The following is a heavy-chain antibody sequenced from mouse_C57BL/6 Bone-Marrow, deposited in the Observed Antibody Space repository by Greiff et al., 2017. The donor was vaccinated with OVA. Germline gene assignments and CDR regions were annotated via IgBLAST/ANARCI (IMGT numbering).Heavy chain of an antibody. CDR3: ARLGGNYAMDY. CDR2: IYPGSGNT. Sequence: QVQLKQSGAELVRPGASVKLSCKASGYTFTDYYINWVKQRPGQGLEWIARIYPGSGNTYYNEKFKGKATLTAEKSSSTAYMQLSSLTSEDSAVYFCARLGGNYAMDYWGQGTSVTVSS. V-gene: IGHV1-76*01. J-gene: IGHJ4*01. CDR1: GYTFTDYY.